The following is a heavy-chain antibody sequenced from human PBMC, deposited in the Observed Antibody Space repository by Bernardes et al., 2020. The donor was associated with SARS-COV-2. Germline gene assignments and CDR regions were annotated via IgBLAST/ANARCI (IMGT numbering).Heavy chain of an antibody. J-gene: IGHJ5*02. D-gene: IGHD3-16*01. Sequence: GGSLRLSCAVSGLTFTNAWMTWIRQAPGKGLEWVGRIKSRADGGTTDYAASLKGRITISRDDSKKTLWLQINSLKPEDTGVYYCANGIQGGQMDYLDPWGQGTLVIVSS. CDR2: IKSRADGGTT. CDR1: GLTFTNAW. CDR3: ANGIQGGQMDYLDP. V-gene: IGHV3-15*01.